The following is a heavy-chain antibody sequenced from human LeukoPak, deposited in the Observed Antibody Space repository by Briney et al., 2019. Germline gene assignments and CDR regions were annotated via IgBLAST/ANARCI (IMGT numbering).Heavy chain of an antibody. J-gene: IGHJ4*02. CDR1: GFTFSSYA. V-gene: IGHV3-30*18. Sequence: GRSLRLSCAASGFTFSSYAMHWLRQAPGKGLEWVAVITYDGSDESYADSVKGRFTISRDNSKNTLYLQMNSLRAEGAAVYYCAKTAYEGLFDYWGQGTLVTVSS. CDR3: AKTAYEGLFDY. D-gene: IGHD2-8*01. CDR2: ITYDGSDE.